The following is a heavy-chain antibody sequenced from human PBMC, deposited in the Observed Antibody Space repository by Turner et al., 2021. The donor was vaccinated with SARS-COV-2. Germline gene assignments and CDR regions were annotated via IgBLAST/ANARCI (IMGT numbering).Heavy chain of an antibody. D-gene: IGHD6-13*01. CDR3: AKDALPAAGKLNSYFDY. CDR1: GLTFSSYG. V-gene: IGHV3-30*18. Sequence: QAQLVQSGGGVVQPGRSLRLSCAASGLTFSSYGIHWVRQAPGKGLEWAAVISDDGSEKYYADSVKGRFTISRDNSKNTLYLQMSSLRPDDTAVYYCAKDALPAAGKLNSYFDYWGQGTLVTVSS. J-gene: IGHJ4*02. CDR2: ISDDGSEK.